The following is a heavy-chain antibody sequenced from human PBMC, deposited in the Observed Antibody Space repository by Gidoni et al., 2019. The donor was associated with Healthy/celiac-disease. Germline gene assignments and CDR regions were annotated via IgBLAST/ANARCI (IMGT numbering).Heavy chain of an antibody. Sequence: EVQLVESGVGLVQPGGSLRLSCSASGFTFSSYAMNWVRQAPGKGLEYVSAISSNGGSTYYADSVKGRFTISRDNSKNTLYLQMSSLRAEDTAVYYCVKDLYSSSSGWFDPWGQGTLVTVSS. D-gene: IGHD6-6*01. CDR1: GFTFSSYA. J-gene: IGHJ5*02. CDR2: ISSNGGST. V-gene: IGHV3-64D*09. CDR3: VKDLYSSSSGWFDP.